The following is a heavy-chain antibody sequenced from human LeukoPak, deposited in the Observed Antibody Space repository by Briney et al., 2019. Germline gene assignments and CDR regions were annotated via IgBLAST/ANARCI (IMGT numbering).Heavy chain of an antibody. D-gene: IGHD3-3*01. CDR2: IYSSGNT. CDR1: GGSISTTNYY. Sequence: SETLSLTCTVSGGSISTTNYYWGWIRQPPGRDLEWIGSIYSSGNTYYNPSLENRVTISVDTSKNQLSLKLTSATAADTSVYYCARHSGLRSPFDPWGQGTLVTVSS. CDR3: ARHSGLRSPFDP. J-gene: IGHJ5*02. V-gene: IGHV4-39*01.